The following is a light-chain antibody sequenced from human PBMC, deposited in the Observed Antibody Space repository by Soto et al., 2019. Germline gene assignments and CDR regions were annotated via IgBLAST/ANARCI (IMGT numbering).Light chain of an antibody. CDR1: QSISSN. CDR2: AAS. Sequence: EIVMTQSPATLSVSPGERATLSCGASQSISSNLAWYQQKPGQAPRLLIYAASTRATGIPVRFSGSGSGTEFTLTISSLQSEDFAIYYCQHYNNWPPFTFGPGTKVDIK. CDR3: QHYNNWPPFT. V-gene: IGKV3-15*01. J-gene: IGKJ3*01.